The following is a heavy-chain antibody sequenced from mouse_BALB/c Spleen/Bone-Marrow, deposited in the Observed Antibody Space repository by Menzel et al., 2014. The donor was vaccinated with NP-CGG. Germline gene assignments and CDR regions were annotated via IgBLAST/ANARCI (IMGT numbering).Heavy chain of an antibody. V-gene: IGHV7-3*02. CDR1: GFTFTDYY. J-gene: IGHJ2*01. CDR3: ARDKGRVFFDY. CDR2: IRNKANGYTT. Sequence: EVMLVESGGGLVQPGGSLRLSCATSGFTFTDYYMNWVRQPPGKALEWLGFIRNKANGYTTEYSASVKSRFTISRDNSQNILYLQMNTLRAGDSATYYCARDKGRVFFDYWGQGTTLTVSS.